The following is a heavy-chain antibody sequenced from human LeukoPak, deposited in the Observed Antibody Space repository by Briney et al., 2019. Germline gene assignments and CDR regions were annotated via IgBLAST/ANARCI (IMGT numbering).Heavy chain of an antibody. CDR2: IREDGTEK. V-gene: IGHV3-7*01. CDR3: ARHVGISF. J-gene: IGHJ4*02. CDR1: GFTFSAW. D-gene: IGHD7-27*01. Sequence: GGSLRLSCTASGFTFSAWMTWVRQAPGKGLEWVANIREDGTEKNYVDSVKGRFTISRDNAKNSLFLQMSNLRDDDTAIYYCARHVGISFWGQGTLVTVSS.